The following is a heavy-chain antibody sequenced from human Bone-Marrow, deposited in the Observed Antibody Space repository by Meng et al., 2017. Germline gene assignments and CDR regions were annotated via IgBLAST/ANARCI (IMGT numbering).Heavy chain of an antibody. V-gene: IGHV4-39*01. J-gene: IGHJ5*02. D-gene: IGHD1-26*01. CDR2: FYYSGST. CDR3: SVGELLPTWFDP. Sequence: QLQLQESVRGLWKPSETLSLTRTVSGGSISSSCYYWGWIRPPPGKGLGRSGSFYYSGSTFSNPSLKNRVTISVDTSKNQFSLKLSSVTAADTAVYYCSVGELLPTWFDPWGQGTLVTVSS. CDR1: GGSISSSCYY.